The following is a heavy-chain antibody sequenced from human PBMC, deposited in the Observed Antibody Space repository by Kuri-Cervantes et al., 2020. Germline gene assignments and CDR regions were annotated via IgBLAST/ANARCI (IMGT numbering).Heavy chain of an antibody. J-gene: IGHJ4*02. CDR2: ISGSGGST. CDR1: GFTFSSYA. D-gene: IGHD2-15*01. V-gene: IGHV3-23*01. Sequence: GESLKISCAASGFTFSSYAMSWVRQAPGKGLEWVSAISGSGGSTYYADSVKGRFTISRDNSKNTLYLQMSSLRAEDTAVYYCAKDRGRYCSGGSCAYWGQGTLVTVSS. CDR3: AKDRGRYCSGGSCAY.